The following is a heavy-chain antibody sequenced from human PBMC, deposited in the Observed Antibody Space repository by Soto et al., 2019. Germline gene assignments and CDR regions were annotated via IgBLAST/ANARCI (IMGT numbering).Heavy chain of an antibody. V-gene: IGHV3-74*01. Sequence: PXESLKISWVVSGFTFSMYLMHWVRQVPGQSPFWVSRISYDGTTTNYADSVRGRFTISRDNSKNTLYLQMNNLKTDDTAIYYCTRGHRADSSGTGANWGQGTPVTVSS. D-gene: IGHD1-26*01. J-gene: IGHJ4*02. CDR3: TRGHRADSSGTGAN. CDR1: GFTFSMYL. CDR2: ISYDGTTT.